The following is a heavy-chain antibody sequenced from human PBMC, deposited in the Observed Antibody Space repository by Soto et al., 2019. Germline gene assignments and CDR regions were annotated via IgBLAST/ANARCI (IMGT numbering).Heavy chain of an antibody. CDR3: AGSYDRYYYYRMAV. D-gene: IGHD3-22*01. Sequence: ASVKVSCKASGYTFTYRYLHWVRQAPGQALEWMGWITPFNGNTNYAQKFQDRVTITRDRSMSTAYMELSSLRSEDTAMYYCAGSYDRYYYYRMAVWGQGTTVTVSS. CDR2: ITPFNGNT. J-gene: IGHJ6*02. CDR1: GYTFTYRY. V-gene: IGHV1-45*02.